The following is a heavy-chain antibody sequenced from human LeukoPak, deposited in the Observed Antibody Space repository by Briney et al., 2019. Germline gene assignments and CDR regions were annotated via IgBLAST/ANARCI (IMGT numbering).Heavy chain of an antibody. CDR2: INGGGGNT. D-gene: IGHD2-15*01. CDR1: GFTFNSYV. Sequence: GGSLRLSCAASGFTFNSYVMSWVRQAPGKGLEWVSAINGGGGNTYYADSVKGRFTISRDNSKNMVYLQMSSLRADDTAIYYCAKSVVVITFRFDDWGQGALVTVSS. V-gene: IGHV3-23*01. CDR3: AKSVVVITFRFDD. J-gene: IGHJ4*02.